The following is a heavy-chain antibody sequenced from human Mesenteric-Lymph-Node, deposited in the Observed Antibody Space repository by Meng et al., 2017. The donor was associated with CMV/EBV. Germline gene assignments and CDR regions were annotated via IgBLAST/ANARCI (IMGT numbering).Heavy chain of an antibody. V-gene: IGHV3-30-3*01. D-gene: IGHD3-3*01. J-gene: IGHJ6*02. CDR1: GFTFNSYW. CDR3: AGAPSYDFWSGYYRDYYYYGMDV. Sequence: GGSLRLSCAASGFTFNSYWMHWVRQAPGKGLEWVAVIYSDGSTKYYADSVKGRFTISIDNSKSTLYLQMNSLRAEDTAVYYCAGAPSYDFWSGYYRDYYYYGMDVWGQGTTVTVSS. CDR2: IYSDGSTK.